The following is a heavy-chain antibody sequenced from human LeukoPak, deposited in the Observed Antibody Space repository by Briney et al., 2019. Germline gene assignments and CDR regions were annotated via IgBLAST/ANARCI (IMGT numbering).Heavy chain of an antibody. CDR1: GFTFSSYA. V-gene: IGHV3-30-3*01. CDR3: ARDDYGDN. CDR2: ISYDGSNK. J-gene: IGHJ4*02. Sequence: GRSLRLSCAASGFTFSSYAMHWVRQAPGKGLEWVAVISYDGSNKYYADSVKGRFTISRDNSKNTLYLQMNSLRAKDTAVYYCARDDYGDNWGQGTLVTVSS.